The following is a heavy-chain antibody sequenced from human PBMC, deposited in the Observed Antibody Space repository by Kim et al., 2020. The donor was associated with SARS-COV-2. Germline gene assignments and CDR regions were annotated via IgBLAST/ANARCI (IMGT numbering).Heavy chain of an antibody. Sequence: SETLSLTCTVSGYSISSAYYWGWIRQPPGKGLEWIGSIYPSGNTYYSPSLKSRVTISVDPSKNQFSLKLTSVTATDTAVYFCARVQNIVGVTPYDAFDMWGQGTMVSVSS. V-gene: IGHV4-38-2*02. CDR3: ARVQNIVGVTPYDAFDM. J-gene: IGHJ3*02. CDR2: IYPSGNT. D-gene: IGHD2-21*02. CDR1: GYSISSAYY.